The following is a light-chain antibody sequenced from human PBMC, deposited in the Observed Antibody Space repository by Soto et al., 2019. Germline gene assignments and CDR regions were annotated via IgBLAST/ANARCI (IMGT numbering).Light chain of an antibody. Sequence: IQMRLYDSTLSASGRDTVTITCRASQRISGWLAWHQQKPGKAPKLLIYDVSALKRGVPPRFSGSGSGTEFTLTISSLQPGDFAPYYCQQYDSFSVTFGQGTKVDIK. V-gene: IGKV1-5*01. CDR1: QRISGW. CDR2: DVS. CDR3: QQYDSFSVT. J-gene: IGKJ1*01.